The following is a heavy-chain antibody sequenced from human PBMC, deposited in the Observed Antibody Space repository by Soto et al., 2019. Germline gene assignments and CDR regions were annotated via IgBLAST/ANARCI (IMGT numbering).Heavy chain of an antibody. J-gene: IGHJ4*02. D-gene: IGHD3-22*01. CDR3: ARAGFFYDNSGYYYQYYFDY. Sequence: ASVKVSCKASGYTFTSYGISWVRQAPGQGLEWMGWISAYNGNTNDAQKRQGRVTMTTDTSTSTAYMELRSLRSDDTAVYYCARAGFFYDNSGYYYQYYFDYWGQGTLITVSS. CDR1: GYTFTSYG. V-gene: IGHV1-18*01. CDR2: ISAYNGNT.